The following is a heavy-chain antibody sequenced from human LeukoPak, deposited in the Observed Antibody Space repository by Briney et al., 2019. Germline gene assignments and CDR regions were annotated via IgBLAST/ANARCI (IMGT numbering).Heavy chain of an antibody. CDR2: IRYDGSNK. Sequence: EGSLRLSCAASGFTFSSYGKHWVRQAPGKGLEWMAFIRYDGSNKYYADSVKGRFTISRDNSKNTLYLQMNSLRSEDTAVYYCARGAEYSSTNPDYWGQGTLVTVSS. CDR3: ARGAEYSSTNPDY. V-gene: IGHV3-30*02. D-gene: IGHD6-6*01. J-gene: IGHJ4*02. CDR1: GFTFSSYG.